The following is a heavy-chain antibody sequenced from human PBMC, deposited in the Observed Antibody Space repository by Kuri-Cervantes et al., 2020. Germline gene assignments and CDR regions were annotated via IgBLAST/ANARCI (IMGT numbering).Heavy chain of an antibody. J-gene: IGHJ6*03. D-gene: IGHD3-9*01. V-gene: IGHV4-34*01. CDR3: ARHVEGGYDILTGYYGYYYYMDV. CDR2: INHSGST. Sequence: SQTLSLTCAVYGGSFSGYYWNWIRQPPGKGLEWIGEINHSGSTNYNPSLKSRVTISVDTSKNQFSLKLSSVTAADTAVYYCARHVEGGYDILTGYYGYYYYMDVWGKGTTVTVSS. CDR1: GGSFSGYY.